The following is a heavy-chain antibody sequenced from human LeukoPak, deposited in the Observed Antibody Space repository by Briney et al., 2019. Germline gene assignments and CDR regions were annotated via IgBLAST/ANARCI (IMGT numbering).Heavy chain of an antibody. CDR2: INHSGST. CDR3: ARQSEMATTY. J-gene: IGHJ4*02. V-gene: IGHV4-39*01. CDR1: GFSLSTSGVG. D-gene: IGHD5-24*01. Sequence: SGPTLVKPTQTLTLTCTFSGFSLSTSGVGVGWIRQPPVKGLEWIGEINHSGSTNYNPSLKSRVTISVDTSKNQFSLKLSSVTAADTAVYYCARQSEMATTYWGQGTLVTVSS.